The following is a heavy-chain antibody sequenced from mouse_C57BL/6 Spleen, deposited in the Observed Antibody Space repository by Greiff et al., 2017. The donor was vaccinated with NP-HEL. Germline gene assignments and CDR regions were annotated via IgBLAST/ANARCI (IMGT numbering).Heavy chain of an antibody. CDR3: ARDTGELGRNYAMDY. V-gene: IGHV5-4*01. Sequence: DVMLVESGGGLVKPGGSLKLSCAASGFTFSSYAMSWVRQTPEKRLEWVATISDGGSYTYYPDNVKGRFTISRDNAKNNLYLQMSHLKSEDTAMYYCARDTGELGRNYAMDYWGQGTSVTVSS. CDR1: GFTFSSYA. CDR2: ISDGGSYT. D-gene: IGHD4-1*01. J-gene: IGHJ4*01.